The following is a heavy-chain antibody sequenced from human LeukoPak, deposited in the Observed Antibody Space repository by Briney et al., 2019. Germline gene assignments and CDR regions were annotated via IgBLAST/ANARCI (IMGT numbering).Heavy chain of an antibody. Sequence: SETLSLTCTVSGGSISSSSYYWGWIRQPPGKGLEWIGSIYYSGSTYYNPSLKSRVTISVDTSKNQFSLKLSSVTAADTAVYYCAIAAAGQDALDIWGQGTMVTVSS. D-gene: IGHD6-13*01. V-gene: IGHV4-39*01. CDR3: AIAAAGQDALDI. J-gene: IGHJ3*02. CDR1: GGSISSSSYY. CDR2: IYYSGST.